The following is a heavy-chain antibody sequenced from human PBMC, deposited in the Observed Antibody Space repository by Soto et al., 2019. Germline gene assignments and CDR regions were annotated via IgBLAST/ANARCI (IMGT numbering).Heavy chain of an antibody. CDR3: TNTNTAIVRRRAPCTFVL. V-gene: IGHV1-24*01. J-gene: IGHJ3*01. CDR1: GFSLTALA. Sequence: ASVKVSYKVSGFSLTALAMHWVRQAPGTGLEWMGGFDPENDETLYSQKFQGRVAMTADTSTDTAYMELSSLRSGDTAVYYCTNTNTAIVRRRAPCTFVLWGQGTMVTVSS. CDR2: FDPENDET. D-gene: IGHD2-21*02.